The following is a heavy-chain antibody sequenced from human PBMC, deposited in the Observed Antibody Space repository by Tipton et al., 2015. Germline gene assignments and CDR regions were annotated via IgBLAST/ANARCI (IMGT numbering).Heavy chain of an antibody. D-gene: IGHD3-10*01. CDR2: IQYSGST. Sequence: TLSLTCSVSSDSISKYYWSWIRQPPGKELEWIGYIQYSGSTNYNPSLKSRVTISVDTSKSQFFLKLSSVTAADTAVHYCARFRYYGSESERGYFHGLDVWGQGTTVTVSS. J-gene: IGHJ6*02. CDR1: SDSISKYY. V-gene: IGHV4-59*01. CDR3: ARFRYYGSESERGYFHGLDV.